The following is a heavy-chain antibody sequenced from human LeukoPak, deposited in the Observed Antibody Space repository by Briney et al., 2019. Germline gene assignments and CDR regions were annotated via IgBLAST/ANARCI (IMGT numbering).Heavy chain of an antibody. Sequence: ASVKVSCKASGYTFTSYYMHWVRQAPGQGLEWIGIINPSGGSTSYAQKFQGRVTMTRDTSTSAAFMELRSLRSDDTAVYYCARHSYYYDTSGYSDYWGQGTLVTVSS. CDR2: INPSGGST. J-gene: IGHJ4*02. CDR3: ARHSYYYDTSGYSDY. D-gene: IGHD3-22*01. CDR1: GYTFTSYY. V-gene: IGHV1-46*01.